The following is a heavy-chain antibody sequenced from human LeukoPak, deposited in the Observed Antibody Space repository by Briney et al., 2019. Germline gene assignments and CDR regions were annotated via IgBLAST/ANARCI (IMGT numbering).Heavy chain of an antibody. CDR2: ISSSSSYI. CDR3: ASSASGFGEYHRFDY. Sequence: PGGSRRLSCAASGFTFSSYSMNWVRQAPGKGLEWVSSISSSSSYIYYADSVKGRFTISRDNAKNSLYLQMNSLRAEDTAVYYCASSASGFGEYHRFDYWGQGTLVTVSS. D-gene: IGHD3-10*01. CDR1: GFTFSSYS. V-gene: IGHV3-21*01. J-gene: IGHJ4*02.